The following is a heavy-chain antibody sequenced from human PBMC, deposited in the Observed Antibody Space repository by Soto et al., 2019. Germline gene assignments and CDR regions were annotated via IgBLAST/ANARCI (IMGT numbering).Heavy chain of an antibody. CDR3: ARVTYYSGNSFHYVDF. D-gene: IGHD4-4*01. Sequence: QVQLVESGGGVAQPGRSLRLSCAASGFTCSNYGMHWVRQAPGKGLERVAVIWYDGSNKNYADSVKGRFTISRDNSKNTLYLQMNSLRAEDTAVYYCARVTYYSGNSFHYVDFWGQGNLVTVSS. J-gene: IGHJ4*02. CDR2: IWYDGSNK. CDR1: GFTCSNYG. V-gene: IGHV3-33*01.